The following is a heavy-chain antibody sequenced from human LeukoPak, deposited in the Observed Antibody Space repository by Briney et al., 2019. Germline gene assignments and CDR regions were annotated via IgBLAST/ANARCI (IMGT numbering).Heavy chain of an antibody. V-gene: IGHV4-59*08. CDR1: GGSISSYY. D-gene: IGHD6-13*01. CDR3: ARRQVWRSSSWFGY. CDR2: IYYSGST. J-gene: IGHJ4*02. Sequence: SETLSLTCTVSGGSISSYYWSWIRQPPGKGLEWIGYIYYSGSTNYNPSLKSRVTISVDTSKNQFSLKLSSVTAADTAVYYCARRQVWRSSSWFGYWGQGTLVTVSS.